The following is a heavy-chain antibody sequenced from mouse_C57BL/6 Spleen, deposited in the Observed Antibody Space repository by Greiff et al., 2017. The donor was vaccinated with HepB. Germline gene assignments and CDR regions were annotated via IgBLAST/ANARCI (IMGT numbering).Heavy chain of an antibody. CDR2: INPNNGGT. V-gene: IGHV1-26*01. Sequence: EVQLQQSGPELVKPGASVKISCKASGYTFTDYYMNWVKQSHGKSLEWIGDINPNNGGTSYNQKFKGKATLTVDKSSSTAYMELRSLTSEDSAVYYCARSGYSNYTYYFDYWGQGTTLTVSS. CDR3: ARSGYSNYTYYFDY. J-gene: IGHJ2*01. CDR1: GYTFTDYY. D-gene: IGHD2-5*01.